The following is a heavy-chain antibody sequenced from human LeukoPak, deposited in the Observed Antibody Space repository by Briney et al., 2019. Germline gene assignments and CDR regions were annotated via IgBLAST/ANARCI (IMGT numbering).Heavy chain of an antibody. CDR3: ARGSYGPQAPDEDYYYGMDV. V-gene: IGHV3-11*01. D-gene: IGHD5-18*01. CDR1: GFTFSDYY. J-gene: IGHJ6*02. Sequence: KAGGSLRLSCAASGFTFSDYYMSWIRQAPGKGLEWISYITSSGSTIYYADSVKGRFTISRDNAKNSLYLQMNSLRAEDTAVYYCARGSYGPQAPDEDYYYGMDVWGQGTTVTVSS. CDR2: ITSSGSTI.